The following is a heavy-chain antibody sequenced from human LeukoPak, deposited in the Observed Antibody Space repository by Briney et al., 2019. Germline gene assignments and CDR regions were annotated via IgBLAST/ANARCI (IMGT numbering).Heavy chain of an antibody. CDR1: GFTFSTYW. CDR3: ARGGLEPVDY. J-gene: IGHJ4*02. V-gene: IGHV3-74*01. Sequence: GGSLRLSCAASGFTFSTYWMHWVRQAPGRGLVWVSRINPDESSTSYADSVKGRFTISRDNAKNTLYLQLNSLRDDDTAVYYCARGGLEPVDYWGQGTLVTVSS. CDR2: INPDESST. D-gene: IGHD1-1*01.